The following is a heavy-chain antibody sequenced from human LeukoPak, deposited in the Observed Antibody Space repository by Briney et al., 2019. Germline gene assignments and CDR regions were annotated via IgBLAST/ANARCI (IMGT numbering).Heavy chain of an antibody. CDR1: GGSLSGSY. V-gene: IGHV4-34*01. Sequence: SETLSLTCDVNGGSLSGSYWSWIRQSPEKGLEWIGEINQSGNSNYNPSPKSRVTILVDTSKNQFSLKLSSVTAADTAVYYCARQKPSTFRQYGRGRPLDSWGQGTLVTVSS. D-gene: IGHD4-11*01. CDR2: INQSGNS. J-gene: IGHJ4*02. CDR3: ARQKPSTFRQYGRGRPLDS.